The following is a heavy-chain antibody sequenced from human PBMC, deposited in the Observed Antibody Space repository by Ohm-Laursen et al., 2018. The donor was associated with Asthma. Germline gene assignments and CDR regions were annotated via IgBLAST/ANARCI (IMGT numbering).Heavy chain of an antibody. CDR2: ISKSTRTI. J-gene: IGHJ4*02. CDR1: GFTFSTYW. Sequence: GSLRLSCTASGFTFSTYWMSWVRQAPGKGLEWVSYISKSTRTIKYADSVKGRFTISRDNAKNSLYLQMNSLRPDDTAVYYCARDVMEWYLPAFDFWGQGTLVTVSS. CDR3: ARDVMEWYLPAFDF. V-gene: IGHV3-48*01. D-gene: IGHD3-3*01.